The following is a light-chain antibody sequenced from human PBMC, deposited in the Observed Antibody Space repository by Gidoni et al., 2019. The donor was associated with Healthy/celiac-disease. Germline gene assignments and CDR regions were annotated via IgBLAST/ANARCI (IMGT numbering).Light chain of an antibody. CDR2: AAS. Sequence: DIHITQSPSSLSASVGDRVTITCRESQRISSYLNWYQQKPGKAPKLLLDAASSLQSGVPSRFSGSGSGKDLTITISSLQHEDVATYYCQKSYSTPRTFGQGTKVEIK. J-gene: IGKJ1*01. CDR1: QRISSY. CDR3: QKSYSTPRT. V-gene: IGKV1-39*01.